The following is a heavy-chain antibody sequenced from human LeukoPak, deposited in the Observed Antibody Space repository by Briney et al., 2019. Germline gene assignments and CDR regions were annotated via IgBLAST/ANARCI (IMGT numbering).Heavy chain of an antibody. CDR2: IYYSGST. D-gene: IGHD5-24*01. CDR1: GRSISSYY. V-gene: IGHV4-59*01. CDR3: ARGAMATTPFFDY. Sequence: SETLSLTCTVSGRSISSYYWSWIRQPPGKGLDWIGYIYYSGSTNYNPSLKSRVTISVDTSNNQFSLKLSSVTAADTAVYYCARGAMATTPFFDYWGQGTLVTVSS. J-gene: IGHJ4*02.